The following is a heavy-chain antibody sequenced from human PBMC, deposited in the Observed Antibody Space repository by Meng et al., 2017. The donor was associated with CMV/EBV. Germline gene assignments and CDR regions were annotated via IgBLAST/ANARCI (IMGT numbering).Heavy chain of an antibody. D-gene: IGHD3-3*01. Sequence: VYGGSLRGYYWSWIRQPPGKGLEGIGEINHSGSNNYHPSLKSRVTISVDTSKNQFSLKLSSVTAADTAVYYCASLRTIFGVVPSNDYWGQGTLVTVSS. CDR2: INHSGSN. V-gene: IGHV4-34*01. CDR3: ASLRTIFGVVPSNDY. CDR1: GGSLRGYY. J-gene: IGHJ4*02.